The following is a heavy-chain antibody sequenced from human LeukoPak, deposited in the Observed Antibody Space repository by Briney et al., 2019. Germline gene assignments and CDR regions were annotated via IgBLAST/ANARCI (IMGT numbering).Heavy chain of an antibody. J-gene: IGHJ6*03. V-gene: IGHV1-8*01. CDR3: ARGRGSSSSWYDYYYYCYMDV. D-gene: IGHD6-13*01. CDR2: MNPNSGNT. Sequence: GASVKVSCKASGYTFTSYDINWVRQATGQGLEWMGWMNPNSGNTGYAQKFQGRVTMTRNTSISTAYMELSSLRSEDTAVYYCARGRGSSSSWYDYYYYCYMDVWGKGTTVTVSS. CDR1: GYTFTSYD.